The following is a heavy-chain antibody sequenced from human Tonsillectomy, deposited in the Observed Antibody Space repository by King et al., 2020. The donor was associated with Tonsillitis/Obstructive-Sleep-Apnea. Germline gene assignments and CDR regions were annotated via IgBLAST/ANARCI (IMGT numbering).Heavy chain of an antibody. D-gene: IGHD3-9*01. J-gene: IGHJ4*02. V-gene: IGHV4-34*01. CDR3: ARGRDESNYDLLTGYFDY. Sequence: VQLQQWGAGLLKPSETLSLTCAVYGGSFSGYHWSWIRQPPGKGLEWIGEISHSGITNYNPSLKSRVTISIDTSKNQFSLRLSSVTAADTSVYYCARGRDESNYDLLTGYFDYWGQGNLVTVSS. CDR1: GGSFSGYH. CDR2: ISHSGIT.